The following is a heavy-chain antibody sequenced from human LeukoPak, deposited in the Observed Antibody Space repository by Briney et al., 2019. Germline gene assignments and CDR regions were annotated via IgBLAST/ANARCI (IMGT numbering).Heavy chain of an antibody. Sequence: GGSLRLSCAASGFTFSNAWMSWVRQAPGKGLEWVGRIKSKTDGGTTDYAAPVKGSLTISRDDSKNTLYLQMNSLKTEDTAVYYCTTDSRATTATLDYWGQGTLVTVSS. D-gene: IGHD1-26*01. V-gene: IGHV3-15*01. CDR2: IKSKTDGGTT. CDR3: TTDSRATTATLDY. J-gene: IGHJ4*02. CDR1: GFTFSNAW.